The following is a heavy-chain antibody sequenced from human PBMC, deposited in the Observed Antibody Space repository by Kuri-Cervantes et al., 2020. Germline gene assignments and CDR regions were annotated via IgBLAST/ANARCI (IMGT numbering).Heavy chain of an antibody. CDR3: ARDSASWNLLPQDH. CDR1: GYTFTSYD. D-gene: IGHD1-1*01. J-gene: IGHJ4*02. Sequence: ASVKVSCKASGYTFTSYDIHWVRQATGQGLEWMGWMNPNSGNTGYAQKFQGRVTMTRNTSISTAYMELSSLRSEDTALYFCARDSASWNLLPQDHWGQGTLVTVSS. CDR2: MNPNSGNT. V-gene: IGHV1-8*02.